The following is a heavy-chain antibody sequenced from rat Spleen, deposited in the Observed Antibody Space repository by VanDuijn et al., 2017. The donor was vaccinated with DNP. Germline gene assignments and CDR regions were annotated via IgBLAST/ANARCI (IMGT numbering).Heavy chain of an antibody. CDR3: ARHRTIMPYYYAMDA. J-gene: IGHJ4*01. Sequence: EVQLVESGGGLVQPGRSLKLSCAASGFTFRDYNMAWVRQAPKKGLEWVATISNDDSTTYYRGSVRGRFTISRDNAKSTLYLQMDSLRSEDTATYYCARHRTIMPYYYAMDAWGQGASVTVSS. CDR1: GFTFRDYN. CDR2: ISNDDSTT. D-gene: IGHD1-12*01. V-gene: IGHV5-7*01.